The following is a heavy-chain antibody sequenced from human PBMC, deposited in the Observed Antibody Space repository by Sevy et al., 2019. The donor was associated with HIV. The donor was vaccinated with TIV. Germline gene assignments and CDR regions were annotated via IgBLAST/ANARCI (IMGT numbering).Heavy chain of an antibody. Sequence: GGSLRLSCAASGFTFSANWMNWVRLAPGKGLEWVANRKGDGSDKDYVDSVEGRFTISRDNAKNLLYLQMNSLRVEDTAVYYCAHETFGRFESWGQGTLVTVSS. CDR2: RKGDGSDK. CDR1: GFTFSANW. D-gene: IGHD3-16*01. V-gene: IGHV3-7*01. J-gene: IGHJ4*02. CDR3: AHETFGRFES.